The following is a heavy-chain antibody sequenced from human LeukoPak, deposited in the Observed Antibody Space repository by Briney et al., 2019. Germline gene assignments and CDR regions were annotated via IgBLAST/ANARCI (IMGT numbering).Heavy chain of an antibody. CDR2: INPNSGGT. J-gene: IGHJ5*02. Sequence: EASVKVSCKASGYTFTGYYMHWVRQAPGQGLEWMGPINPNSGGTNYAQKFQGRVTMTRDTSISTAYMELSRLRSDDADVYYCASTPLDADILTDYYTATFDRGGDGTLVIGSS. D-gene: IGHD3-9*01. CDR3: ASTPLDADILTDYYTATFDR. CDR1: GYTFTGYY. V-gene: IGHV1-2*05.